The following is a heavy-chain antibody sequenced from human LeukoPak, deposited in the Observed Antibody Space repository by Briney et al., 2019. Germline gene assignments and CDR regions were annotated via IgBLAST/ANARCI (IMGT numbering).Heavy chain of an antibody. J-gene: IGHJ5*02. V-gene: IGHV3-21*01. Sequence: GRSLRLSCAASGFTFSSYSMNWVRQAPGKGLEWVSSISSSSSYIYYADSVKGRFTISRDNAKNSLYLQMNSLRAEDTAVYYCARVSRRYYYDSSGFPWGQGTLVTVSS. CDR2: ISSSSSYI. CDR1: GFTFSSYS. D-gene: IGHD3-22*01. CDR3: ARVSRRYYYDSSGFP.